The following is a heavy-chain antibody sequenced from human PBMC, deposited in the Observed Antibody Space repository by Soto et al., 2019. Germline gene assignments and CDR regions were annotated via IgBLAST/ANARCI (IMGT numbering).Heavy chain of an antibody. V-gene: IGHV4-59*01. Sequence: SKTLSLTCTVSGGSISSYYWSWIRQAPGKGLEWIGFISKSGNRNYNPSLQSRVTLSIDTSNNQFSLRLTSVTAADTAVYYCARALPSYYYYGMDVWGQGTTVTVSS. CDR3: ARALPSYYYYGMDV. CDR1: GGSISSYY. CDR2: ISKSGNR. J-gene: IGHJ6*02.